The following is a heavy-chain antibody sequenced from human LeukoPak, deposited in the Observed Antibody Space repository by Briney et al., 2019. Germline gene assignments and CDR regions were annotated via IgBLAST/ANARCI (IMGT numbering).Heavy chain of an antibody. V-gene: IGHV1-2*02. CDR2: INPNIGGT. D-gene: IGHD3-10*01. Sequence: ASVKVSCKASGYTFTGYYMHWVRQAPGQGLEWMGWINPNIGGTNYAQKFQGRVTMTRDTSIGTAYMELSRLRSDDTAVYYCARENIWRNVVRGVNTYQCYGMDVWGQGTTVTVSS. J-gene: IGHJ6*02. CDR3: ARENIWRNVVRGVNTYQCYGMDV. CDR1: GYTFTGYY.